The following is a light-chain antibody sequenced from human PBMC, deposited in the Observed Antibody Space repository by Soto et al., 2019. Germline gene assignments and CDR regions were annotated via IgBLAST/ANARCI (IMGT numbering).Light chain of an antibody. CDR1: SSNIGKSF. Sequence: QSVLTQPPSVSAAAGQKVTISCSGSSSNIGKSFVSWYQQIPATVPKLLIYDNDRRPSGIPDRFSGSKSGTSATLVITGLQTGDEADYYCGTWDRSLSVYVFGFGTKVTVL. V-gene: IGLV1-51*01. CDR3: GTWDRSLSVYV. J-gene: IGLJ1*01. CDR2: DND.